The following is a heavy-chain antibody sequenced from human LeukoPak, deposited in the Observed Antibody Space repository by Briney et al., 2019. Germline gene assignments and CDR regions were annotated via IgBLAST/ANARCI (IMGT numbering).Heavy chain of an antibody. CDR1: GFTFSSYS. CDR2: ISSSSSTI. J-gene: IGHJ4*02. CDR3: ARRALATGVYFDY. D-gene: IGHD1-1*01. V-gene: IGHV3-48*04. Sequence: PGGSLRLSCAASGFTFSSYSMNWVRQAPGKGLEWVSYISSSSSTIYYADSVKGRFTISRDNAKNSLYLQMNSLRAEDTAVYYCARRALATGVYFDYWGQGTLVTVSS.